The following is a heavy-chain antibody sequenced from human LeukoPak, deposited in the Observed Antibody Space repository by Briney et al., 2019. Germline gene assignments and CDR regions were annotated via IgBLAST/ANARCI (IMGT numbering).Heavy chain of an antibody. CDR3: ARHRDCSSTSCFRYYYGMDV. Sequence: SETLSLTCTVSGGSISSYYWSWIRQPPGKGLEWIGYIYYSGSTNYNPSLKSRVTISVDTSKNQFSLKLSSVTAADTAVYYCARHRDCSSTSCFRYYYGMDVWGQGTTVTVPS. V-gene: IGHV4-59*08. J-gene: IGHJ6*02. D-gene: IGHD2-2*01. CDR1: GGSISSYY. CDR2: IYYSGST.